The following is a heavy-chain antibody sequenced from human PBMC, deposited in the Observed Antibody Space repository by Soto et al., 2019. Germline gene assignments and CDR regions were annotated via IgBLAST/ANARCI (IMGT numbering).Heavy chain of an antibody. CDR1: GFTFSGFD. CDR2: IGTAGDT. CDR3: AGGQEVGAHFFDS. Sequence: PGGSLRLSCEASGFTFSGFDMHWVRQPTGRGLEWVSTIGTAGDTYYAVSVKGRFTISRDNAKNSLSLQMNSLRAGDTAVYFCAGGQEVGAHFFDSWGQGTQVTVSS. J-gene: IGHJ4*02. D-gene: IGHD2-15*01. V-gene: IGHV3-13*01.